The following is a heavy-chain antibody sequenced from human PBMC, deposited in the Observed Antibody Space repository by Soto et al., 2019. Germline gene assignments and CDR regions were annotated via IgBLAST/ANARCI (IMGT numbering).Heavy chain of an antibody. CDR3: ARRASGYFAY. J-gene: IGHJ4*02. CDR1: GFTYSDYT. Sequence: ELKLLQSGGGLVQPGGSLTLSCAASGFTYSDYTMSWVRQAPGAALESISAILADYNTYYTDSVRGRFTISRDNSKNTLYLEMNSLSAEDTAVYYSARRASGYFAYWGQGALVTVSS. CDR2: ILADYNT. D-gene: IGHD6-19*01. V-gene: IGHV3-23*01.